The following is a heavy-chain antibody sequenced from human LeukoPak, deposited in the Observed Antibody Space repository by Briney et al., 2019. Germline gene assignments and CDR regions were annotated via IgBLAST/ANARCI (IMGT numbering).Heavy chain of an antibody. Sequence: GGSLRLSCAASGFTFGDYAMHWVRHAPGKGLEWLSLISGDGASTDYAESLKGRVAISRDNSKNSLSLQMNSLRAEDTALYYCAKDVDDFGDYVLDHWGQGTLVTVSS. CDR2: ISGDGAST. J-gene: IGHJ4*02. CDR3: AKDVDDFGDYVLDH. V-gene: IGHV3-43*02. CDR1: GFTFGDYA. D-gene: IGHD4-17*01.